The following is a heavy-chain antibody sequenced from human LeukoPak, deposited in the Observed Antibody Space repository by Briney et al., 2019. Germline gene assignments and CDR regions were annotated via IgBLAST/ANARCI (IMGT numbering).Heavy chain of an antibody. CDR3: ARGYDTTGYFSY. D-gene: IGHD3-22*01. CDR1: GGTFSSYA. CDR2: IDTNTGNP. V-gene: IGHV7-4-1*02. J-gene: IGHJ4*02. Sequence: ASVKVSCTASGGTFSSYAISWVRQAPGQGLEWMGWIDTNTGNPTYAQGFIGRFVFSLDTSVTTAYLQISSLKAEDTAVYYCARGYDTTGYFSYWGQGILVTVSS.